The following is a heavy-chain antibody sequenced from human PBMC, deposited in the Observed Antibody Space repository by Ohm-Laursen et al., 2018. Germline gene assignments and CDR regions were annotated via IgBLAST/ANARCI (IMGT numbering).Heavy chain of an antibody. Sequence: SETLSLTCPVYGGSFSGYYWSWIRQPPGKGLEWVGEITHSGSTNYNPSLKSRVTISLDTSKNQFSLKLSSVTAADTAVYYCAREGDDYGDYEHDYWGQGTLVTVSS. CDR3: AREGDDYGDYEHDY. D-gene: IGHD4-17*01. V-gene: IGHV4-34*01. CDR2: ITHSGST. J-gene: IGHJ4*02. CDR1: GGSFSGYY.